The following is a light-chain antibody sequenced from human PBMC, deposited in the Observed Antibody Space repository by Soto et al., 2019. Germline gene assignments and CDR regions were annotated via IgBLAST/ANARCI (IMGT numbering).Light chain of an antibody. Sequence: QSALTQPASVSGSPGQSITISCTGTDSDIGNYNYVPWYQQHPGKAPKLMIYGVTNRPSGVSDRFSGSKSGNAASLTISGLQAEDEADYYCSSYTSYTTLWVFGGGTKLTVL. CDR3: SSYTSYTTLWV. CDR1: DSDIGNYNY. J-gene: IGLJ3*02. V-gene: IGLV2-14*01. CDR2: GVT.